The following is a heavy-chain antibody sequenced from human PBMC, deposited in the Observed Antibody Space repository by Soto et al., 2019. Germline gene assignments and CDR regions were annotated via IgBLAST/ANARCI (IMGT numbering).Heavy chain of an antibody. V-gene: IGHV4-31*03. CDR3: ARATRTTVTTDTGWFDP. CDR2: IYYSGST. J-gene: IGHJ5*02. Sequence: PSETLSLTCTVSGGSISSGGYYWTWIRQHPGKGLEWIGYIYYSGSTYYNPSLKSRVTISVDTSKNQFSLKLSSVTAADTAVYYCARATRTTVTTDTGWFDPWGQGTLVTVSS. D-gene: IGHD4-17*01. CDR1: GGSISSGGYY.